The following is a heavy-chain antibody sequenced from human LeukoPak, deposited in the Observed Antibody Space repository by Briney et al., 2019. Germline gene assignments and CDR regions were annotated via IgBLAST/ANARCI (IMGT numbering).Heavy chain of an antibody. D-gene: IGHD3-10*01. J-gene: IGHJ5*02. V-gene: IGHV4-34*01. CDR3: ARRGLYLLWFGELSGWFDP. CDR1: GGSFSGYY. CDR2: INHSGST. Sequence: PETLSLTCAVYGGSFSGYYWSWIRQPPGKGLEWIGEINHSGSTNYNPSLKSRVTISVDTSKNQFSLKLSSVTAADTAVYYCARRGLYLLWFGELSGWFDPWGQGTLVTVSS.